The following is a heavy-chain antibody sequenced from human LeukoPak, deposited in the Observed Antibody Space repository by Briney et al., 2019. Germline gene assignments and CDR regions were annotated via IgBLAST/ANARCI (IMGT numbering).Heavy chain of an antibody. CDR3: AKDPTTYFYDSFDY. D-gene: IGHD3-22*01. V-gene: IGHV3-30*18. CDR2: ISYDGSNK. CDR1: GFTVSDYG. Sequence: QPGRSLRLSCAASGFTVSDYGMNCVRQAPGKGLEWVAFISYDGSNKYYADSVKGRFTISRDNSKNTLYLQMNSLRAEDTAVYYCAKDPTTYFYDSFDYWGQGSMVTVSS. J-gene: IGHJ4*02.